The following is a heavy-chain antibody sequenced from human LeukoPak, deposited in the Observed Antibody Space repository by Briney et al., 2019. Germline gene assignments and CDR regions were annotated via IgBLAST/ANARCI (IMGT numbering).Heavy chain of an antibody. Sequence: PGGSLRLSCAASGFTFSSYAMSWVRQAPGKGLEWVSAISGSGGSTYYADSVKGRFTISRDNSKNTLYLQMNSLRAEDTAVYYCAKVGPLLGADEYYFDYWGQGTLVTVSS. CDR2: ISGSGGST. CDR1: GFTFSSYA. V-gene: IGHV3-23*01. J-gene: IGHJ4*02. D-gene: IGHD1-26*01. CDR3: AKVGPLLGADEYYFDY.